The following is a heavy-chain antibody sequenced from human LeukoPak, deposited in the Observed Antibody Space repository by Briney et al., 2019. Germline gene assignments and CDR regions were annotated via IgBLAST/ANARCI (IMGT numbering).Heavy chain of an antibody. CDR3: ARARGYFDWLLS. CDR1: GFTFSSYS. J-gene: IGHJ4*02. Sequence: GGSLRLSCAASGFTFSSYSMNWVRQAPGKGLEWVSSISSSSSYIYYAGSVKGRFTISRDNAKNSLYLQMNSLRAEDTAVYYCARARGYFDWLLSWGQGTLVTVSS. D-gene: IGHD3-9*01. CDR2: ISSSSSYI. V-gene: IGHV3-21*01.